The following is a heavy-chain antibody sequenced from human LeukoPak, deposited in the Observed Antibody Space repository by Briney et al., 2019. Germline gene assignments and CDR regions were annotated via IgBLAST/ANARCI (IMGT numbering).Heavy chain of an antibody. CDR2: IYGGGST. CDR3: ARGSGYYLGNY. Sequence: GGSLRLSCAASGFTVSSIHMSWVRQAPGKGLEWVSVIYGGGSTYYAASVKGRFTISRDNSKNTLYLQMNSLRAEDTAVYYCARGSGYYLGNYWGQGTLVTVSS. V-gene: IGHV3-53*01. J-gene: IGHJ4*02. CDR1: GFTVSSIH. D-gene: IGHD3-22*01.